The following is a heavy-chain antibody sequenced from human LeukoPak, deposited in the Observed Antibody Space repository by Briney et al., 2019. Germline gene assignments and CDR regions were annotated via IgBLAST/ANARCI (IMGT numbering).Heavy chain of an antibody. J-gene: IGHJ4*02. D-gene: IGHD4-17*01. CDR1: GGSISSSNW. Sequence: SGTLPLTCAVSGGSISSSNWWSWVRQPPGKGLEWIGEIYHSGSTNYNPSLKSRVTISVDKSKNQFSLKLSSVTAADTAVYYCASIMTTVTQADYWGQGTLVTVSS. V-gene: IGHV4-4*02. CDR3: ASIMTTVTQADY. CDR2: IYHSGST.